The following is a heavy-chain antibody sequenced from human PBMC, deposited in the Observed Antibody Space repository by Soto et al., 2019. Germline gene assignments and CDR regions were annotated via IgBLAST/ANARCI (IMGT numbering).Heavy chain of an antibody. Sequence: QVQLVQSGAEVKKPVSSVKVSCKASGGTFSSYAISWVRQAPGQGIEWMGGIMPIFGTANYAQKFQGRVTITADESTSTAYMELSSLRSEDTDVYYCARKALTGTNYYYYGMDVWGQGTTVTVSS. J-gene: IGHJ6*02. CDR3: ARKALTGTNYYYYGMDV. CDR2: IMPIFGTA. CDR1: GGTFSSYA. D-gene: IGHD1-7*01. V-gene: IGHV1-69*12.